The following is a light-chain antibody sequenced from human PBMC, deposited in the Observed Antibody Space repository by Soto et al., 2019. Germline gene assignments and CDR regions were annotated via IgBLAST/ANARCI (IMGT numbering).Light chain of an antibody. CDR3: QQYGTSPPIT. J-gene: IGKJ5*01. V-gene: IGKV3-20*01. CDR2: GAS. Sequence: EIVLTQSPGTLSLSPGERATLFCRASQSVSSGYLAWYQQKPGQAPRLLIYGASSRATGIPDRFSGSGSGTDFTLTITRLEPEDFAVYYCQQYGTSPPITFGQGTRLEIK. CDR1: QSVSSGY.